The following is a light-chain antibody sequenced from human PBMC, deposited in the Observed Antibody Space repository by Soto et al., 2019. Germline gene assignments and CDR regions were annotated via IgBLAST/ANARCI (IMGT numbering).Light chain of an antibody. CDR3: KQRSNWPPVT. V-gene: IGKV3-11*01. J-gene: IGKJ5*01. CDR2: DIS. Sequence: EIVLTQSPATLSLSPGEGATLSCRASQSVSTRLAWYQQKPGQAPRPLIYDISTRAPGIPARFSGSGSATDFTLTISSLEPDDFAIYHCKQRSNWPPVTFGQGTRLEI. CDR1: QSVSTR.